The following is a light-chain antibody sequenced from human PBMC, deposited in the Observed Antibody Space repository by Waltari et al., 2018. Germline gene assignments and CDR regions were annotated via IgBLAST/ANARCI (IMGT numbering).Light chain of an antibody. CDR1: QIISTW. V-gene: IGKV1-5*03. CDR2: KAS. J-gene: IGKJ4*01. CDR3: QRYNDYPLT. Sequence: DIQMTQSPSTLSASVGDRVTITCRASQIISTWLAWYQQKPGKAPKLLIYKASGLESGVPSRFSGSGSGTEFTLTISSLQPDDFATYYCQRYNDYPLTFGGGTKVEIK.